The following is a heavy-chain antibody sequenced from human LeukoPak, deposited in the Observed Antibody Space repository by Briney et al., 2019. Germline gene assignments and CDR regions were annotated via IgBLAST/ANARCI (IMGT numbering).Heavy chain of an antibody. D-gene: IGHD4-11*01. Sequence: ASVKVSCKASGYTFTSYGISWVRQAPGQGLEWMGWISAHNGNTNYAQKLQGRVTMTTDTSTSTAYMELRSLRSDDTAVYYCARTTVTTLSGGTNWFDPWGQGTLVTVSS. CDR2: ISAHNGNT. J-gene: IGHJ5*02. CDR3: ARTTVTTLSGGTNWFDP. V-gene: IGHV1-18*01. CDR1: GYTFTSYG.